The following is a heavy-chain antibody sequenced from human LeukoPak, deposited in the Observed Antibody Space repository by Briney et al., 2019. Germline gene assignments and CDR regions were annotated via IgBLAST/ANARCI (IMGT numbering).Heavy chain of an antibody. Sequence: GGSLRLSCAASGFTFSSYSMSWVRQAPWKGLEWVSAISGSGGSTYYADSVKGRFTISRDNSKNTLYLQMNSLRAEDTAVYYCAKDLYYYGSGSYSHPNDYWGQGTLVTVSS. J-gene: IGHJ4*02. CDR1: GFTFSSYS. CDR3: AKDLYYYGSGSYSHPNDY. CDR2: ISGSGGST. D-gene: IGHD3-10*01. V-gene: IGHV3-23*01.